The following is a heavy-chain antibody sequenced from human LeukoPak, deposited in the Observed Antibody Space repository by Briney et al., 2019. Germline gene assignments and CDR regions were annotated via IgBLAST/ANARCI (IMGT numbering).Heavy chain of an antibody. J-gene: IGHJ4*02. CDR3: AREYGDYAYFDY. CDR1: GYTFTSYD. Sequence: ASVKVSCKASGYTFTSYDINWVRQAPGQGLEWMGGIIPIFGTANYAQKFQGRVTITADKSTSTAYMELSSLRSEDTAVYYCAREYGDYAYFDYWGQGTLVTVSS. CDR2: IIPIFGTA. D-gene: IGHD4-17*01. V-gene: IGHV1-69*06.